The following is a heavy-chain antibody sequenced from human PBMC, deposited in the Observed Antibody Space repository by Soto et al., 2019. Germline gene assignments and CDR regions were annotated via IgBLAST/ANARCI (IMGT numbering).Heavy chain of an antibody. D-gene: IGHD2-2*01. Sequence: XGSLRLSCAAAGFTFSSYEMNWVRQAPGKGLEWVSYISSSGSTIYYADSVKGRFTISRDNAKNSLYLQMNSLRAEDTAVYYCAAASSYSTSGMDAWGQGTTVTVSS. CDR3: AAASSYSTSGMDA. J-gene: IGHJ6*02. V-gene: IGHV3-48*03. CDR1: GFTFSSYE. CDR2: ISSSGSTI.